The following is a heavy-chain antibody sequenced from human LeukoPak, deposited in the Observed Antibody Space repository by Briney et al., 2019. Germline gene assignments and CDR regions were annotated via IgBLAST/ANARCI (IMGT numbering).Heavy chain of an antibody. J-gene: IGHJ4*02. CDR1: GGSINGYY. D-gene: IGHD5-12*01. Sequence: PSETLSLTCTVSGGSINGYYWTWMRKTPGKGLEWIGDIHNTGTTNYNPYLKSRVTMALDMSKPQFSLKLTSATAADSAVYYSARGFRPGGAVVAPPYYFDYWGLGALITVSS. V-gene: IGHV4-59*12. CDR2: IHNTGTT. CDR3: ARGFRPGGAVVAPPYYFDY.